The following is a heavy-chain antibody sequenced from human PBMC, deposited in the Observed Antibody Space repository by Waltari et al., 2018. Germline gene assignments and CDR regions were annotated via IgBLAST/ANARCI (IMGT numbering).Heavy chain of an antibody. J-gene: IGHJ1*01. CDR2: VDPEDGET. CDR1: GYTFTEYY. V-gene: IGHV1-69-2*01. D-gene: IGHD6-19*01. CDR3: ATKMSDQWLRE. Sequence: EVHLVQSGAEVKRRGATVKISCTASGYTFTEYYLHWVRQAPGKGLEGMGHVDPEDGETEISDKFQGRVAMTADTSTETAYIEVRSLTSDDMAVYYCATKMSDQWLREWGQGTLVTVSS.